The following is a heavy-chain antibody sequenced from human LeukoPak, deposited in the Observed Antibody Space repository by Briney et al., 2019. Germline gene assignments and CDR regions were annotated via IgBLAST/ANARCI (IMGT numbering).Heavy chain of an antibody. CDR2: ISGSGGST. CDR3: AKDSRGYQDYFDY. V-gene: IGHV3-23*01. CDR1: GFTFSSYG. D-gene: IGHD3-22*01. Sequence: PGGSLRLSCAASGFTFSSYGMSWVRQAPGKGLEWVSVISGSGGSTYYAAPVKGRFTISRDNSKNTLYLQMNSLRAEDTAVYYCAKDSRGYQDYFDYWGQGTLVTVSS. J-gene: IGHJ4*02.